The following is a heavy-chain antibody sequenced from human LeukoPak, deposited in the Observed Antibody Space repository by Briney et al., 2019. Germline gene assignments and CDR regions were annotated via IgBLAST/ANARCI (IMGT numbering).Heavy chain of an antibody. V-gene: IGHV3-30-3*01. J-gene: IGHJ4*02. CDR3: ARGIDFWSGIDY. Sequence: GGSLRLSCAASGFTFSSYAMHWVRQAPGKGLEWVAVISYDGSNKYYADSVKGRFTISRDNSKNTLYLQMNSLRAEDTAVYYCARGIDFWSGIDYRGQGTLVTVSS. CDR2: ISYDGSNK. D-gene: IGHD3-3*01. CDR1: GFTFSSYA.